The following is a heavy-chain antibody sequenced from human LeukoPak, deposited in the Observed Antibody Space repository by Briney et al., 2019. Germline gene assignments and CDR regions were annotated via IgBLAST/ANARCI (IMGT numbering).Heavy chain of an antibody. CDR2: INPSGGST. J-gene: IGHJ5*02. V-gene: IGHV1-46*01. CDR1: GDTFTSYY. CDR3: ARVLMVRGVNNWFDP. D-gene: IGHD3-10*01. Sequence: GASVKVSCKASGDTFTSYYMHWVRQAPGQGLEWMGVINPSGGSTSYAQKFQGRVTMTRDTSTSTVYMELSSLRSEDTAVYYCARVLMVRGVNNWFDPWGQGTLVTVSS.